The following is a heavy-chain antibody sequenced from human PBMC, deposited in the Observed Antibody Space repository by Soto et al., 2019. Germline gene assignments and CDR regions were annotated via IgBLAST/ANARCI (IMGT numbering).Heavy chain of an antibody. D-gene: IGHD6-13*01. CDR1: GFTFSNFG. CDR3: TRDISSRWFDY. Sequence: QVQLVESGGGVVQPGRSLRLSCAASGFTFSNFGMHWVRQAPGKGLEWVATIWYDGSNKYYADSVKGRFTISRDNSKNTLYLQMNRLRAEDTAVYYCTRDISSRWFDYWGQGTLVTVSS. V-gene: IGHV3-33*01. J-gene: IGHJ4*02. CDR2: IWYDGSNK.